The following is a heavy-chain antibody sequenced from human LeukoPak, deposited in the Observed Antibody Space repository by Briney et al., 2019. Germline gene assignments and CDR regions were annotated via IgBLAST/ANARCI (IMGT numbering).Heavy chain of an antibody. V-gene: IGHV3-13*01. Sequence: GGSLRLSCAASGFTFSSYDMHWVRQATGRGLEWVSAVYSPGDTHYSGAAKGRFTVLRDKAKNSVYLQMNSLRAGDTAVYFCARGSCSAANCYERRRGLDVWGQGTTVTVSS. D-gene: IGHD2-15*01. J-gene: IGHJ6*02. CDR3: ARGSCSAANCYERRRGLDV. CDR2: VYSPGDT. CDR1: GFTFSSYD.